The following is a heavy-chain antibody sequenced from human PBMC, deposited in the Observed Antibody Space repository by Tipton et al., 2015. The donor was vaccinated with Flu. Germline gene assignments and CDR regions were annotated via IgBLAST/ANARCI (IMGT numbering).Heavy chain of an antibody. CDR2: VYYSGST. CDR1: GGSISSYY. Sequence: LRLSCTVSGGSISSYYWSWIRQPLGKGLEWIGYVYYSGSTNYNPSLKSRVTISVDTSKNQFSLKLSSVTAADTAVYYCATNYYGSGRYGLSWGQGTLVTVSS. D-gene: IGHD3-10*01. J-gene: IGHJ5*02. CDR3: ATNYYGSGRYGLS. V-gene: IGHV4-59*08.